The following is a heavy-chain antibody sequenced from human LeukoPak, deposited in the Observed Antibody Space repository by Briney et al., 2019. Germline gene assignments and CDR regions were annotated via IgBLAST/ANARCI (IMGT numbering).Heavy chain of an antibody. CDR1: GGSISSSSYY. Sequence: PSETLSLTCTVSGGSISSSSYYWGWIRQPPGKGLEWIGSIYYSGSTYYNPSLKSRVTISVDTSKNQFSLKLTSVTAADTAVYYCARHLYLQSSSWYFPLDEEGNYFDYWGQGTLVTVSS. V-gene: IGHV4-39*01. J-gene: IGHJ4*02. D-gene: IGHD6-13*01. CDR3: ARHLYLQSSSWYFPLDEEGNYFDY. CDR2: IYYSGST.